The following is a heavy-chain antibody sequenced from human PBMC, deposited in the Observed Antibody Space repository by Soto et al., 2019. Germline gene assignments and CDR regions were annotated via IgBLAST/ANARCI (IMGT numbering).Heavy chain of an antibody. CDR2: IYPGDSDT. V-gene: IGHV5-51*01. CDR1: GCCYPSYW. D-gene: IGHD3-22*01. J-gene: IGHJ5*02. Sequence: XESLVTSWQLGGCCYPSYWIGWVRQLPGDWLEWMGNIYPGDSDTRDSLSYQGQVTISAYKTISTAYLQWRSLKDSDTAMYYWARDNLARCYYRNWFDPWGQGTLVTVSS. CDR3: ARDNLARCYYRNWFDP.